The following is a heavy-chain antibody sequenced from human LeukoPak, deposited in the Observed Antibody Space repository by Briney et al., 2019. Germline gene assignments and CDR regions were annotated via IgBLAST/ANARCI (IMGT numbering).Heavy chain of an antibody. Sequence: GGSLRLSCAASGFTVSSNYMSWVRQAPGKGLEWVSAISGSGGSTYYADSVKGRFTISRDNSKNTLYLQMNSLRAEDTAVYYCAKDIAGYCSSTSCYIFDYWGQGTLVTVSS. CDR1: GFTVSSNY. J-gene: IGHJ4*02. CDR3: AKDIAGYCSSTSCYIFDY. CDR2: ISGSGGST. D-gene: IGHD2-2*02. V-gene: IGHV3-23*01.